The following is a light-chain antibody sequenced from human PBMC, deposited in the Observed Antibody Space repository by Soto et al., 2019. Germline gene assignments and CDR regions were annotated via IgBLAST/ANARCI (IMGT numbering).Light chain of an antibody. Sequence: QSALTQPPSASGSPGQSVTISCTGTSSDVGGYNYVSWYQQHPGKAPKLMIYEVSKRPSGVPDRFYGSKSGNTASLTVSGIQAEDVADYYCSSYAGSHNFVVFGGGTKLTVL. CDR3: SSYAGSHNFVV. J-gene: IGLJ3*02. CDR1: SSDVGGYNY. CDR2: EVS. V-gene: IGLV2-8*01.